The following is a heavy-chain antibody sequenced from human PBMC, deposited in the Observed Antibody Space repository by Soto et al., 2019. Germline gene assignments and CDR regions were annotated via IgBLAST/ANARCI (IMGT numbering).Heavy chain of an antibody. Sequence: ASVKVSCKASGYSFTIYGITWVRQAPGQGLEWMGWISTYDGNTNYAQNFQGRVSMARDTSTSTAYMELRSLRSDDTAVYYCARDRGRSCIGGICPFDYWGQGTLVTVSS. J-gene: IGHJ4*02. V-gene: IGHV1-18*01. CDR3: ARDRGRSCIGGICPFDY. CDR1: GYSFTIYG. CDR2: ISTYDGNT. D-gene: IGHD2-15*01.